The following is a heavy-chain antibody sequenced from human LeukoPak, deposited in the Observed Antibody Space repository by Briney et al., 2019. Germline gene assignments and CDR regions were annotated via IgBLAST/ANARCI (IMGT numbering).Heavy chain of an antibody. CDR1: GFTFSSYS. CDR3: ARDKETATTEDLGF. J-gene: IGHJ4*02. V-gene: IGHV3-74*01. CDR2: INTDGSRT. D-gene: IGHD5-24*01. Sequence: GGSLRLSCAASGFTFSSYSMNWVRQAPGKGLVWVSRINTDGSRTNNADSVKGRFTISRDNAKNILYLQMNSLRAEDTAVYYCARDKETATTEDLGFWGQGTLVTVSS.